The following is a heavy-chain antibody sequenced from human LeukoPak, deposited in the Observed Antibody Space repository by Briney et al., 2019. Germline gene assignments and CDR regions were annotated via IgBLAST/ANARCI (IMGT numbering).Heavy chain of an antibody. CDR1: GFTFSSYW. CDR3: AREASSSWYYYYGMDV. V-gene: IGHV3-7*03. Sequence: PGGSLRLSCAASGFTFSSYWMSWVRQAPGKGLEWVANIKQDGSEKCYVDSVKGRFTISRDNAKNSLYLQMNSLRAEDTAVYYCAREASSSWYYYYGMDVWGQGTTVTVSS. CDR2: IKQDGSEK. J-gene: IGHJ6*02. D-gene: IGHD6-13*01.